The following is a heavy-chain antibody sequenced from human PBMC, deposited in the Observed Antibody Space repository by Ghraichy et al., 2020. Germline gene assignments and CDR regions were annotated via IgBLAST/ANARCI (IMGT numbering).Heavy chain of an antibody. CDR2: ISSSTRYV. V-gene: IGHV3-21*01. CDR3: SRGGGAGTPVLYHMDV. J-gene: IGHJ6*02. CDR1: GLMFGPNT. Sequence: GGSLRLSCVASGLMFGPNTMNWVRQAPGKGLEWVSSISSSTRYVYYADSVKGRFTISRDNAQNSLYLPMNSLRVEDTAVYYCSRGGGAGTPVLYHMDVWGLGTTVTVSS. D-gene: IGHD6-19*01.